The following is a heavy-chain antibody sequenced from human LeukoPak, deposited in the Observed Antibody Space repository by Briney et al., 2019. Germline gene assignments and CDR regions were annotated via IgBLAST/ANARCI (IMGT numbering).Heavy chain of an antibody. D-gene: IGHD3-22*01. V-gene: IGHV1-18*01. CDR3: ARETPYYYDSSGYPNWFDP. CDR1: GYTFTSYG. J-gene: IGHJ5*02. Sequence: GASVKVSCKASGYTFTSYGISWVRQAPGQGLEWMGWISAYNGNTNYAQKLQGRVTMTTDTSTSTAYMELGSLRSDDTAVYYCARETPYYYDSSGYPNWFDPWGQGTLVTVSS. CDR2: ISAYNGNT.